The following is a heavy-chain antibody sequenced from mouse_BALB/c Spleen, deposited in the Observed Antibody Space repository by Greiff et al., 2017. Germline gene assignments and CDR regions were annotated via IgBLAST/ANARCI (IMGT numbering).Heavy chain of an antibody. J-gene: IGHJ1*01. V-gene: IGHV1S81*02. Sequence: QVQLQQPGAELVKPGASVKLSCKASGYTFTSYYMYWVKQRPGQGLEWIGGINPSNGGTNFNEKFKSKATLTVDKSSSTAYMQLSSLTSEDSAVYYCTRRGTRWYFDVWGAGTTVTVSS. CDR3: TRRGTRWYFDV. CDR1: GYTFTSYY. CDR2: INPSNGGT. D-gene: IGHD3-3*01.